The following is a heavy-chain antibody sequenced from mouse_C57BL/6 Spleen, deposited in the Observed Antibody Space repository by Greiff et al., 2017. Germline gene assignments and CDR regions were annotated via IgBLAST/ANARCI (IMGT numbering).Heavy chain of an antibody. Sequence: VQLQQSDAELVKPGASVKISCKVSGYTFTDHTIHWMKQRPEQGLEWIGYIYPRDGSTKYNEKFKGKATLTAGKSSSTAYMQLNSLTSEDSAVYFCARSGYGNYVDYYAMDYWGQGTSVTVSS. CDR3: ARSGYGNYVDYYAMDY. D-gene: IGHD2-1*01. V-gene: IGHV1-78*01. CDR2: IYPRDGST. CDR1: GYTFTDHT. J-gene: IGHJ4*01.